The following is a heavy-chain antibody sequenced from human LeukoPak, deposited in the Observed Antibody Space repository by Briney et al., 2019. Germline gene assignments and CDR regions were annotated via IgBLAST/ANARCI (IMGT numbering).Heavy chain of an antibody. Sequence: GGSLRLSCAASGFTFSNYAMSWVRQAPGKGLEWVSGISDTGGRTYYADSVKGRFTISRDNSKNTLHLQMNSLRAEDTAVYYCAKAWALTYLGGVDSWGQGTLVTVSS. J-gene: IGHJ4*02. V-gene: IGHV3-23*01. CDR2: ISDTGGRT. CDR3: AKAWALTYLGGVDS. CDR1: GFTFSNYA. D-gene: IGHD2-21*02.